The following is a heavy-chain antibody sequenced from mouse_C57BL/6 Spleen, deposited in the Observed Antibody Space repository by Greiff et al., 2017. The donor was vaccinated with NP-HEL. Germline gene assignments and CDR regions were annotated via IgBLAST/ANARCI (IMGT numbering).Heavy chain of an antibody. Sequence: VKLQQPGAELVMPGASVKLSCKASGYTFTSYWMHWVKQRPGQGLEWIGEIDPSDSYTNYNQKFKGKSTLTVDKSSSTAYMQLSSLTSEDSAVYYCARDRGRGYFDVWGTGTTVTVSS. J-gene: IGHJ1*03. CDR2: IDPSDSYT. D-gene: IGHD3-1*01. CDR3: ARDRGRGYFDV. V-gene: IGHV1-69*01. CDR1: GYTFTSYW.